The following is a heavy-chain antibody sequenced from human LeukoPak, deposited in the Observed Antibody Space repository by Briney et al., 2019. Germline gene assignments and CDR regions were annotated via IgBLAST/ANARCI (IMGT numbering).Heavy chain of an antibody. J-gene: IGHJ5*02. CDR2: INPNDGST. CDR1: GYTFTSYF. Sequence: ASVKVSCKASGYTFTSYFMHWVRQAPGQWLEWMGTINPNDGSTTYAQNFQGRVTMTRDTSTSTFYMELSSLTSEDTAVYYCAKDRIAAATNWFDPWGQGTLVTVSS. CDR3: AKDRIAAATNWFDP. D-gene: IGHD6-13*01. V-gene: IGHV1-46*01.